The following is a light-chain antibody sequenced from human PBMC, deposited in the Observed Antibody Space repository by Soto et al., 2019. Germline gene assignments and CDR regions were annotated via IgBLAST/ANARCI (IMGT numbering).Light chain of an antibody. V-gene: IGKV3-20*01. Sequence: EIVLTQSPGTLSLSPGERATLSCRASQSVSSSYLAWYQQKPGQAPRLLIYGASSRSTGIPDRFSGSGSGTDVTLTISRLEPEDFAVDYCQQYDSSPLTFGGGTKVEIK. CDR2: GAS. CDR1: QSVSSSY. J-gene: IGKJ4*01. CDR3: QQYDSSPLT.